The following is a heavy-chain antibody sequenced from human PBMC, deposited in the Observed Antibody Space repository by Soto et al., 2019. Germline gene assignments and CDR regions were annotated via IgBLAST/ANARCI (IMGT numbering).Heavy chain of an antibody. Sequence: QVQLQESGPGLVKPSETLSLTCAVSGGSISNYYWSWIRQPPGKGLEWIGYIYYSGSTNYSPSLKSRVTISLDTSKNQFSLKLSSVTAADTAVYYCARGHQLLLGWGQGTLVTVSS. V-gene: IGHV4-59*01. D-gene: IGHD3-10*01. CDR3: ARGHQLLLG. CDR2: IYYSGST. J-gene: IGHJ4*02. CDR1: GGSISNYY.